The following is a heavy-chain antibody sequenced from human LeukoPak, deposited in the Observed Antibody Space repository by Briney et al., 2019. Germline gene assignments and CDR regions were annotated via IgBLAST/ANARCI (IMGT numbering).Heavy chain of an antibody. CDR2: IYYSGST. Sequence: PSQTLSLTCTVSGGSISSGGYYWSWIRQHPGKGLEWIGYIYYSGSTYYNPSLKSRVTISVDTSKNQFSLKLSSVTAADTAVYYCARSYSGSYSLGYWGQGTLVTVSA. CDR1: GGSISSGGYY. J-gene: IGHJ4*02. D-gene: IGHD1-26*01. V-gene: IGHV4-31*03. CDR3: ARSYSGSYSLGY.